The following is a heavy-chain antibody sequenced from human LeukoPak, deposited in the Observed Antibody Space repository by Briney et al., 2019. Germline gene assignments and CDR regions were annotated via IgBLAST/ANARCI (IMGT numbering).Heavy chain of an antibody. J-gene: IGHJ4*02. Sequence: SETLSLTCAVYGGSFSGYYWSWIRQPPGKGLEWIGYIYYSGSTNYNPSLKSRVTISVDTSKNQFSLKLSSVTAADTAVYYCARRGHGSSWYYFDYWGQGTLVTVSS. CDR3: ARRGHGSSWYYFDY. V-gene: IGHV4-59*08. D-gene: IGHD6-13*01. CDR2: IYYSGST. CDR1: GGSFSGYY.